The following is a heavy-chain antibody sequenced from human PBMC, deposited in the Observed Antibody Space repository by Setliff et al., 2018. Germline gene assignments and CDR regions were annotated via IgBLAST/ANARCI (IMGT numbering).Heavy chain of an antibody. J-gene: IGHJ3*02. CDR3: AREEVAGRGRAFDI. Sequence: SSETLSLTCAVSGGSISSSNWWSWVRQPPGKGLEWIGEIYHSGSTNYNPSLKSRVTISVDKSKNQFSLKLSSVTAADTAVYYCAREEVAGRGRAFDIWGQGTMVTVSS. V-gene: IGHV4-4*02. D-gene: IGHD6-19*01. CDR2: IYHSGST. CDR1: GGSISSSNW.